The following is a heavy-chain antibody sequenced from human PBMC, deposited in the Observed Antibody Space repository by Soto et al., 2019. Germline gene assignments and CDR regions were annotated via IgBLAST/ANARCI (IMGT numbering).Heavy chain of an antibody. D-gene: IGHD3-9*01. J-gene: IGHJ4*02. CDR2: IYYSGTT. V-gene: IGHV4-39*01. CDR3: ARRSTISRGFDY. Sequence: SETLSLTCTVSGGSIISNNHYWGWIRQPPGKGLEWIGNIYYSGTTYYNPSLKSRVTMSVDTSKGQFSLKLSSMTVTDTAVYFCARRSTISRGFDYWGQGTLVTVSS. CDR1: GGSIISNNHY.